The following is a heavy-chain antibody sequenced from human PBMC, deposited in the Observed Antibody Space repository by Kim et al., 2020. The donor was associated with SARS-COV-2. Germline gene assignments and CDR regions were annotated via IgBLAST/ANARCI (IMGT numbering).Heavy chain of an antibody. CDR1: GFSLGGYA. CDR3: CDDYGDNDALNV. J-gene: IGHJ3*01. Sequence: GGSLRLSCKASGFSLGGYALSWVRQAPGKGLEWVGFIRGKGYGGTTDYAASVEGRFTISRDDSKSIAYLQMNSLKPEDTAVYDCCDDYGDNDALNVWGQGTIVTVSS. V-gene: IGHV3-49*04. CDR2: IRGKGYGGTT. D-gene: IGHD4-17*01.